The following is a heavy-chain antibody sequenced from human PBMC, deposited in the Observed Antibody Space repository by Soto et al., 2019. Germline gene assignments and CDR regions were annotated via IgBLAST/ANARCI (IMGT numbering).Heavy chain of an antibody. CDR2: IFPLFGTA. CDR1: GGTFSSYA. Sequence: HVQLVQSGAEVKKPGSSVKVSCKASGGTFSSYAISWVRQAPGQGLEWMGGIFPLFGTANYAQKFQGRVTITPDDSTSTHYMELSSLRSEDTAVYYCARVKLATIDAFDIWGQGTMVNVSS. V-gene: IGHV1-69*05. J-gene: IGHJ3*02. CDR3: ARVKLATIDAFDI. D-gene: IGHD5-12*01.